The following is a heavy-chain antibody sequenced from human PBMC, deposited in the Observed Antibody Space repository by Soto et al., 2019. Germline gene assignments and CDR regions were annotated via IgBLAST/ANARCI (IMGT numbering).Heavy chain of an antibody. V-gene: IGHV3-9*01. J-gene: IGHJ6*02. CDR1: GFTFDDYA. D-gene: IGHD3-22*01. CDR3: AIVKGTYYYDSSGSNYGMDV. CDR2: ISWNSGSI. Sequence: SLRLSCAASGFTFDDYAMHWVRQAPGKGLEWVSGISWNSGSIGYADSVKGRFTISRDNAKNSLYLQMNSLRAEDTALYYCAIVKGTYYYDSSGSNYGMDVWGQGTTLTLSS.